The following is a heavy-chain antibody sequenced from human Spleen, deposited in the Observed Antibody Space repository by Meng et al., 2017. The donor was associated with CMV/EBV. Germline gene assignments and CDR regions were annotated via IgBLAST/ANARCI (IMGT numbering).Heavy chain of an antibody. CDR3: ARVAVFGVTYPLAFDL. CDR2: INTDGSTT. J-gene: IGHJ3*01. CDR1: GFTFTNYW. D-gene: IGHD3-3*01. Sequence: GGSLRLSCAASGFTFTNYWMHWVRQAPGKGLVWVSRINTDGSTTGYADSVKGRFTISRDSALYLQMNRLRAEDTALYYCARVAVFGVTYPLAFDLWGQGTLVTVSS. V-gene: IGHV3-74*01.